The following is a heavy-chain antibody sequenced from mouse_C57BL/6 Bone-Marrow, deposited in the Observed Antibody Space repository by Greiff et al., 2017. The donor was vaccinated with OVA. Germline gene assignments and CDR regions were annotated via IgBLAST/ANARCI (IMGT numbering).Heavy chain of an antibody. Sequence: EVKVVESGGGLVKPGGSLKLSCAASGFTFSSYAMSWVRQTPEKRLEWVATISDGGSYTYYPDNVKGRFTISRDNAKNNLYLQMSHLKSEDTAMYYCARVFYDGYWFAYWGQGTLVTVSA. V-gene: IGHV5-4*03. J-gene: IGHJ3*01. CDR3: ARVFYDGYWFAY. D-gene: IGHD2-3*01. CDR2: ISDGGSYT. CDR1: GFTFSSYA.